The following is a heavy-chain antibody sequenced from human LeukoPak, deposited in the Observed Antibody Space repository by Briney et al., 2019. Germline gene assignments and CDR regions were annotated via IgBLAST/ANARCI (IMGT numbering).Heavy chain of an antibody. D-gene: IGHD7-27*01. Sequence: GSSVKVSCKASGGTLSSYAISWVRQAPGQGLEWMGWINPSSGGTSFAQNFQGRVTMTRDTSITTAYMELSRLTSDDTAVYYCARGHYTSNWAQDYWGQGTLVTVSS. CDR3: ARGHYTSNWAQDY. J-gene: IGHJ4*02. V-gene: IGHV1-2*02. CDR2: INPSSGGT. CDR1: GGTLSSYA.